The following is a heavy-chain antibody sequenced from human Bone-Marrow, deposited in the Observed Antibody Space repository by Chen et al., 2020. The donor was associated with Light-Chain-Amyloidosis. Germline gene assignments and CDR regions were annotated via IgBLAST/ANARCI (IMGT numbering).Heavy chain of an antibody. CDR1: GYTFTDYY. D-gene: IGHD7-27*01. J-gene: IGHJ3*02. V-gene: IGHV1-2*02. CDR2: INPNRGST. Sequence: QVQLVQSGAEVKKPGASVKVSCKASGYTFTDYYMHWVRRAPGQGLEWMGWINPNRGSTIYAQEFQGRVTMTRDTSSNTTYMELSRLRSDDTAVYYCARDRTSIYWGSERAFDIWGQGTMVTVSS. CDR3: ARDRTSIYWGSERAFDI.